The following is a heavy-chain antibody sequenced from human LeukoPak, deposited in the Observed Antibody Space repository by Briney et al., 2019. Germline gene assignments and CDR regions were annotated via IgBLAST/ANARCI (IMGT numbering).Heavy chain of an antibody. D-gene: IGHD4-17*01. CDR2: ISYSGST. CDR3: ARASLWRTTVTTFDY. Sequence: SQTLSLTCTVSGGSISSGGYYRSWIRQHPGKGLEWIGYISYSGSTYYNPSLKSRLTISVDTSKNQFSLKLSSVTAADTAVYYCARASLWRTTVTTFDYWGQGTLVTVSS. J-gene: IGHJ4*02. CDR1: GGSISSGGYY. V-gene: IGHV4-31*03.